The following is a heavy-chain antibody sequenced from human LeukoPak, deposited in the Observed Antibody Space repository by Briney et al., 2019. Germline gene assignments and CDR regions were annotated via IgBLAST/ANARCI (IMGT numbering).Heavy chain of an antibody. V-gene: IGHV1-18*01. Sequence: ASVKVSCKASGYTFTSYGFSWVRQAPGQGLEWMGWISAYNGNTNYAQKLQGRVTMTTDTSTSTAYMELSRLRSDDTAVYYCARERGYGDYYYYYYMDVWGKGTTVTVSS. CDR3: ARERGYGDYYYYYYMDV. CDR1: GYTFTSYG. CDR2: ISAYNGNT. D-gene: IGHD4-17*01. J-gene: IGHJ6*03.